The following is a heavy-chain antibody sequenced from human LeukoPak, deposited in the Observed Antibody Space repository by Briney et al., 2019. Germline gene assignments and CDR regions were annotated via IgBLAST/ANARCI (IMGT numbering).Heavy chain of an antibody. Sequence: SETLSLTCAVYGGSFSGYYWSWIRQPPGKGLEWIGEINHSGSTNYNPSLKSRVTISVDTSKNQLSLKLSSVTAADTAVYYCARVIAATGPGSYYYGMDVWGQGTTVTVSS. CDR1: GGSFSGYY. D-gene: IGHD6-13*01. J-gene: IGHJ6*02. CDR3: ARVIAATGPGSYYYGMDV. CDR2: INHSGST. V-gene: IGHV4-34*01.